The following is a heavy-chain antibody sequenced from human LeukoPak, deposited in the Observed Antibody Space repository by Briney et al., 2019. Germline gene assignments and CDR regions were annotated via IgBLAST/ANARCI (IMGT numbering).Heavy chain of an antibody. J-gene: IGHJ4*02. CDR2: INHSGST. CDR3: ARPKYAYYFDY. CDR1: GGSFSGYY. V-gene: IGHV4-34*01. D-gene: IGHD2-2*01. Sequence: SETLSLTCAVYGGSFSGYYWSWIRRPPGKGLEWIGEINHSGSTNYNPSLKSRVTISVDTSKNQFSLKLSSVTAADTAVYYCARPKYAYYFDYWGQGTLVTVSS.